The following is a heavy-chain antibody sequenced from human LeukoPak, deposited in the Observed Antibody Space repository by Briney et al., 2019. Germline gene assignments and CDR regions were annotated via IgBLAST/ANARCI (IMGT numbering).Heavy chain of an antibody. D-gene: IGHD4-23*01. CDR3: AKGDDYGANTRLPKYNWFDP. CDR2: IRYDGNNK. J-gene: IGHJ5*02. V-gene: IGHV3-30*02. CDR1: GFTFSSYA. Sequence: GGSLRLSCAASGFTFSSYAMHWVRQAPGKGLEWVAFIRYDGNNKNYADSAKGRFTISRDNSKDTLYLQMNSLRAEDTAVYYCAKGDDYGANTRLPKYNWFDPWGQGTLVTVSS.